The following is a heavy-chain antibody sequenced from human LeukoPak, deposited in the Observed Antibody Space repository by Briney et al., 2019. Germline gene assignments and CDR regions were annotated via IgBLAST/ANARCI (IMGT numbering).Heavy chain of an antibody. CDR2: IIPIFGTA. V-gene: IGHV1-69*13. Sequence: ASVKVSCKASGGTFSSYAISWVRQAPGQGLEWMGGIIPIFGTANYAQKFQGRVTITADESTSTAYMELSSLRSEDTAVYYCAVAGASSSAGASLYYYYYYMDVWGKGTTVTISS. J-gene: IGHJ6*03. CDR1: GGTFSSYA. CDR3: AVAGASSSAGASLYYYYYYMDV. D-gene: IGHD6-19*01.